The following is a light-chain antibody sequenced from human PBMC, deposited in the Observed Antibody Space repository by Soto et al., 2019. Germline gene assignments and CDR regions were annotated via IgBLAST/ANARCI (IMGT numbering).Light chain of an antibody. CDR1: QGIRDA. CDR2: AAS. Sequence: DIQMTQSPSSLSASVGDRVTITCRASQGIRDALGWYQQKPGKAPKRLIYAASSLQSGVPPRFSGSGSGTEFTLTISSLQPEDFATYYCLQHNSYPLTFGGGTKVDIK. V-gene: IGKV1-17*01. CDR3: LQHNSYPLT. J-gene: IGKJ4*01.